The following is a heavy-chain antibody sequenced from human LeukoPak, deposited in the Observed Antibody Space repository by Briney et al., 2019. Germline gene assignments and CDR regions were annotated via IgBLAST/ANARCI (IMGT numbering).Heavy chain of an antibody. Sequence: ASVKVSCKASGYTFTGYYIHWVRQAPGQGLEWIGWIKPNSGGTNYAQKFQGRVTMTRTTSINTAYMELSGLTSDDTALYYCARDLDYYDRTGYYYPRYYHMDVWGKGTTVTVSS. CDR3: ARDLDYYDRTGYYYPRYYHMDV. D-gene: IGHD3-22*01. CDR1: GYTFTGYY. CDR2: IKPNSGGT. J-gene: IGHJ6*03. V-gene: IGHV1-2*02.